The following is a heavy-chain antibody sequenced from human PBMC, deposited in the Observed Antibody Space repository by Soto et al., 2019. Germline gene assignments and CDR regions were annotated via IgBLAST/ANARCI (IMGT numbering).Heavy chain of an antibody. Sequence: GASVKVSCKASGYTFTSYGISWVRRAPGQGLEWMGWISAYNGNTNYTQKLQGRVTMTTDTSTSTAYMELSSLRSEDTAVYYCARENYGPDAFDIWGEGTMVTVSS. CDR2: ISAYNGNT. CDR3: ARENYGPDAFDI. V-gene: IGHV1-18*01. J-gene: IGHJ3*02. D-gene: IGHD3-16*01. CDR1: GYTFTSYG.